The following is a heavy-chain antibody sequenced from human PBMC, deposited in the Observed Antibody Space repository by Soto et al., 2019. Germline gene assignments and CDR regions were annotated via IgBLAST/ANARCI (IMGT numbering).Heavy chain of an antibody. J-gene: IGHJ5*02. D-gene: IGHD1-20*01. Sequence: SETLSLTCTVSGGSISSYYWSWIRQPPGKGLERIGYIYYSGSTNYNPSLKSRVTISVDTSKNQFSLKLSSVTAADTAVYYCARANNWWLFDPWGQGTLVTVSS. V-gene: IGHV4-59*01. CDR3: ARANNWWLFDP. CDR2: IYYSGST. CDR1: GGSISSYY.